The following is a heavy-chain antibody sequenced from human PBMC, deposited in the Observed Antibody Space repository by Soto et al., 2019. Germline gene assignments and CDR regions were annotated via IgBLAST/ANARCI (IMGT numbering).Heavy chain of an antibody. J-gene: IGHJ5*02. CDR1: GFSFTGCY. Sequence: ASVKVSCKASGFSFTGCYIHWLRQAPGQGLEWMGWINAHSGGTEYAQKFQGRVTLTRDTSIATAYLTPTSLTSDDTALYYCAKDLTRQLAYWLDPWGQGTQVTVSS. D-gene: IGHD6-6*01. CDR3: AKDLTRQLAYWLDP. V-gene: IGHV1-2*02. CDR2: INAHSGGT.